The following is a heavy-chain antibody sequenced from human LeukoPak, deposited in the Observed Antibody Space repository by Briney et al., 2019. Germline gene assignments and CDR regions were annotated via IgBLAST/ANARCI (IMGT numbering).Heavy chain of an antibody. V-gene: IGHV1-2*02. CDR3: ARGAGVNSNWFDP. Sequence: ASVKVSCKASGYTFTGYYMHWVRQAPGQGLEWMGWINPNSGGTNYAQKFRGRVTMTRDTSISTAYMELSRLRSDDTAVYYCARGAGVNSNWFDPWGQGTLVTVSS. D-gene: IGHD6-19*01. CDR2: INPNSGGT. J-gene: IGHJ5*02. CDR1: GYTFTGYY.